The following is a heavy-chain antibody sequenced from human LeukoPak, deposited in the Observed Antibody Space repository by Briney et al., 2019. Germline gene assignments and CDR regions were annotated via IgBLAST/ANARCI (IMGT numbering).Heavy chain of an antibody. J-gene: IGHJ3*02. CDR3: ASPYCSGGSCYPGAFDI. Sequence: GESLKISCKGSGYSFTSYWIGWVRQMPGKGLEWMGIIYPGDSDTRYSLSFQGQVTISADKSISTAYLQWSSLKASDTAMYYCASPYCSGGSCYPGAFDIWGQGTMVTVSS. V-gene: IGHV5-51*01. CDR2: IYPGDSDT. D-gene: IGHD2-15*01. CDR1: GYSFTSYW.